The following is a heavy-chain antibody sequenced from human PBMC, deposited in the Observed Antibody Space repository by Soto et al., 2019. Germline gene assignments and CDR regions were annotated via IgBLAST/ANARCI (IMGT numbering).Heavy chain of an antibody. V-gene: IGHV4-34*01. CDR3: AKTYKIFGVVTFDY. J-gene: IGHJ4*02. D-gene: IGHD3-3*01. CDR1: GGSFSGYY. Sequence: SETLSLTCAVSGGSFSGYYWSWIRQSPGKGLEWIGDINHSGGTNYNPSLKSRVTISGDTSRSQFSLRLSSVTAADTAVYYCAKTYKIFGVVTFDYWGQGTLVTVSS. CDR2: INHSGGT.